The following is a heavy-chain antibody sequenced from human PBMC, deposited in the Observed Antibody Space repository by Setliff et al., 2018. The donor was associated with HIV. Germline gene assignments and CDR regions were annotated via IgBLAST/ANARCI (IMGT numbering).Heavy chain of an antibody. CDR1: GGSFSGYY. V-gene: IGHV4-34*01. Sequence: PSETLSLTCAVYGGSFSGYYWSWIRQSPGKGLEWIGEISHSGSTNYNPSLKSRVTILGDTSKNQFSLKLSSVTAADTAVYYCARRAGSDYFTRFDYWGQGTLVTVSS. CDR2: ISHSGST. CDR3: ARRAGSDYFTRFDY. D-gene: IGHD3-10*01. J-gene: IGHJ4*02.